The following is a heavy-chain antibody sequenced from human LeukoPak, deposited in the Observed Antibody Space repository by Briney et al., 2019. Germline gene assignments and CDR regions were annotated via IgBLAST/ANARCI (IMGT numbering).Heavy chain of an antibody. CDR3: ARELAVAGFYYYYYMDV. Sequence: GGSLRLSCAASGFTFSSYAMHWVRQAPGKGLEYVSAISSNGGSTYYANSVKGRFTISRDNSKNTLYLQMGSLRAEDTAVYYCARELAVAGFYYYYYMDVWGKGTTVTVSS. CDR2: ISSNGGST. J-gene: IGHJ6*03. CDR1: GFTFSSYA. V-gene: IGHV3-64*01. D-gene: IGHD6-19*01.